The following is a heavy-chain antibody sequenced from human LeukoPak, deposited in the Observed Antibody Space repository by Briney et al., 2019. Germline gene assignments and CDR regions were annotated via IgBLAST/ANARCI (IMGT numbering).Heavy chain of an antibody. V-gene: IGHV4-61*08. CDR1: GDSISSGDYY. CDR2: IYYSGST. D-gene: IGHD3-10*01. CDR3: ARVKRPGGPRGVSWFDP. Sequence: SETLSLTCTVSGDSISSGDYYWSWIRQPPGKGLEWIGYIYYSGSTNYNPSLKSRVTISVDTSKNQFSLKLSSVTAADTAVYYCARVKRPGGPRGVSWFDPWGQGTLVTVSS. J-gene: IGHJ5*02.